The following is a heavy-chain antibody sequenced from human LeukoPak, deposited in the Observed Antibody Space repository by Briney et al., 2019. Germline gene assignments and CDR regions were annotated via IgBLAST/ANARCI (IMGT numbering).Heavy chain of an antibody. CDR2: IKQDGSEK. D-gene: IGHD6-13*01. V-gene: IGHV3-7*01. J-gene: IGHJ4*02. Sequence: GGSLRLSCAVSGFSVSGYWMTWVRQAPGKGLEWVANIKQDGSEKNYVDSVKGRFTISRDSAENSLFLQMNSLRVEDTAVYYCAREWQGGIAAAGTRIAGDYWGQGTLVAVSS. CDR1: GFSVSGYW. CDR3: AREWQGGIAAAGTRIAGDY.